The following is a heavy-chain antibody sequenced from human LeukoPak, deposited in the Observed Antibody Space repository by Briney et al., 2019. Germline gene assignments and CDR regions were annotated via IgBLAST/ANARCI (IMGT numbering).Heavy chain of an antibody. J-gene: IGHJ4*02. Sequence: ASVKVSCKASGYTFTSYDINWVRQATGQGLEWMGWMNPNSGNTGYAQKFQGRVTITRNTSISTAYMELSSLRSEDTAVYYCAGPYSKYSSGWYLNYWGQGTLVTVSS. V-gene: IGHV1-8*03. CDR2: MNPNSGNT. CDR1: GYTFTSYD. D-gene: IGHD6-19*01. CDR3: AGPYSKYSSGWYLNY.